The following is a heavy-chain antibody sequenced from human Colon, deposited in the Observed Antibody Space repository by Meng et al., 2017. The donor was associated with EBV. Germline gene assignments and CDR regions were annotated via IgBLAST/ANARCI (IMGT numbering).Heavy chain of an antibody. CDR2: INHSETI. CDR1: GGSLSGYY. V-gene: IGHV4-34*01. CDR3: ARGGGVIKGLVTWFDP. J-gene: IGHJ5*02. D-gene: IGHD2-8*01. Sequence: WGAGRAKPSVTLFRTCGIEGGSLSGYYWSWIRQTPGKGLEWIGEINHSETINYNPSLRSRVTISVDRSNNQFSLRLSSVTAADTAVYYCARGGGVIKGLVTWFDPWGQGTLVTVSS.